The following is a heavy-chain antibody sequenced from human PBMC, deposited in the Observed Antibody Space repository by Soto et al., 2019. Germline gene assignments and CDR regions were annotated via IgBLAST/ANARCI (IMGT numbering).Heavy chain of an antibody. V-gene: IGHV3-23*01. CDR1: GFTFSSYA. CDR3: ARRGSGSYYDY. Sequence: EVQLLESGGGLVQPGGSLRLSCAASGFTFSSYAMRWVRQAPGKGLEWVSAISGSGGSTYYADSGKGRVTISRDNPKNTLYLQMNSLRAEDTAVYYCARRGSGSYYDYWGQGTVVTVSS. D-gene: IGHD1-26*01. J-gene: IGHJ4*02. CDR2: ISGSGGST.